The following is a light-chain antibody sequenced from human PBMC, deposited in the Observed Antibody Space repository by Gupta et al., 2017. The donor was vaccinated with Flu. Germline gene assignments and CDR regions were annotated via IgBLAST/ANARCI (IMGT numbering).Light chain of an antibody. CDR2: GVR. CDR3: SYSRSDNHYV. CDR1: SSVGGRYIY. V-gene: IGLV2-11*02. J-gene: IGLJ3*02. Sequence: VTIFCTGTSSVGGRYIYVSRYQPHQAPAPILYVYGVRQRPSAVPFRCSGSESGNTVSITISELQAEDESYYYLSYSRSDNHYVFGGGTKVTVL.